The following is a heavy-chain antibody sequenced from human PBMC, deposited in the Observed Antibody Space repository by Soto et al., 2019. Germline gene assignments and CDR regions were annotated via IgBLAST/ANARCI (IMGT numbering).Heavy chain of an antibody. CDR2: ISSSSTI. CDR3: ARATAAIDAFDI. D-gene: IGHD6-25*01. Sequence: GGSLRLSCAASGFTFSSYSMIWVRQAPGKGLEWVSYISSSSTIYYADSVKGRFTISRDNAKNSLYLQMNSLRAEDTAVYYCARATAAIDAFDIWGQGTMVTVSS. J-gene: IGHJ3*02. V-gene: IGHV3-48*04. CDR1: GFTFSSYS.